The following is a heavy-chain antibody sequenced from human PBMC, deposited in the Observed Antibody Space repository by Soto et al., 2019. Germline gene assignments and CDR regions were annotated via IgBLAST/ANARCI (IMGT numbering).Heavy chain of an antibody. CDR3: ARVAYNNGWIFEY. J-gene: IGHJ4*01. D-gene: IGHD6-19*01. V-gene: IGHV3-74*01. Sequence: GEYLRLSCVVSEFTFSSSWMHWVRQGPGKGLVWVSRMNSDGSIINYADSVKGRFTTSRDNAKNSLHLQMNSLRAEDTAIYFCARVAYNNGWIFEYWCQGTLVTV. CDR2: MNSDGSII. CDR1: EFTFSSSW.